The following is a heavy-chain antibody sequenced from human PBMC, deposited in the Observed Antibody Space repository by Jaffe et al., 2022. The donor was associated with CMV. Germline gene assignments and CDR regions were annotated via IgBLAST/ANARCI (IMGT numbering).Heavy chain of an antibody. V-gene: IGHV2-5*02. CDR1: GFSLSTSGVG. D-gene: IGHD4-17*01. Sequence: QITLKESGPTLVKPTQTLTLTCTFSGFSLSTSGVGVGWIRQPPGKALEWLALIYWDDDKRYSPSLKSRLTITKDTSKNQVVLTMTNMDPVDTATYYCAHGRTLLTTALYYFDYWGQGTLVTVSS. J-gene: IGHJ4*02. CDR3: AHGRTLLTTALYYFDY. CDR2: IYWDDDK.